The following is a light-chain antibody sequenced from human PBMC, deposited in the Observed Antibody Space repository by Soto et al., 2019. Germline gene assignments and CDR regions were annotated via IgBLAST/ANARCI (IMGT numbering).Light chain of an antibody. J-gene: IGLJ2*01. CDR1: SSDVGGYNY. CDR2: DVN. CDR3: TSYTTTSTVI. Sequence: QSVLTQPASMSGPPGQSITISCTGTSSDVGGYNYVSWYQQHPGKAPKLLIYDVNNRPSGVSNRFSGSKSGNTASLTISGLQAEDEADYYCTSYTTTSTVIFGGGTKLTVL. V-gene: IGLV2-14*03.